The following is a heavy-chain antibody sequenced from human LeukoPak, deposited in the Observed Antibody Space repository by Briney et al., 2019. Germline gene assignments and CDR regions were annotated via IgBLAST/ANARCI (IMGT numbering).Heavy chain of an antibody. Sequence: GASVKVSCKASGYTFTSYGISWVRQAPGQGLEWMGWISAYNGNTNYAQKLQGRVTMTTDTSTSTAYMELRSLRSDDTAVYYCASDKVDRSSGTGGPGDYWGQGTLVTVSS. V-gene: IGHV1-18*01. CDR2: ISAYNGNT. CDR3: ASDKVDRSSGTGGPGDY. CDR1: GYTFTSYG. D-gene: IGHD3-10*01. J-gene: IGHJ4*02.